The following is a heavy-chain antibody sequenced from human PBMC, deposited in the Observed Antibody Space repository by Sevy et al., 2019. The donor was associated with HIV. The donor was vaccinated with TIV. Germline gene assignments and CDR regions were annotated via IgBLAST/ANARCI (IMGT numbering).Heavy chain of an antibody. CDR2: IIPILGTV. V-gene: IGHV1-69*13. CDR1: GGTFSSYG. Sequence: ASVKVSCKASGGTFSSYGISWVRQAPGQGLEWMGGIIPILGTVNYAQKFQGRVTITADESTKTAYMELGSLGSEDTAGYYWARGGGNGWYYFDYWGQETLVTVSS. J-gene: IGHJ4*02. D-gene: IGHD6-19*01. CDR3: ARGGGNGWYYFDY.